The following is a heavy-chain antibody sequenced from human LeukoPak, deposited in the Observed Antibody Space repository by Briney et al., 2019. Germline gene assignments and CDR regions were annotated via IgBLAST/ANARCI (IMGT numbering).Heavy chain of an antibody. D-gene: IGHD2-2*01. Sequence: ASGKVSCKASGYTVTTYYMHWVRQAPGQGLEWMGGIIPIFGTANYAQKFQGRVTITADESTSTAYMELSSLRSEDTAVYYCARDGGPVVVPAAMGYGMDVWGQGTTVTVSS. J-gene: IGHJ6*02. CDR2: IIPIFGTA. CDR1: GYTVTTYY. V-gene: IGHV1-69*01. CDR3: ARDGGPVVVPAAMGYGMDV.